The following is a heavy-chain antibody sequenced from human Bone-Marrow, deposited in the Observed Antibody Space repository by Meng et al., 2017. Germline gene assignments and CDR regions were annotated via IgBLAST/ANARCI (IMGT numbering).Heavy chain of an antibody. CDR3: ANRGLWFGESSTKDAFDI. CDR1: GFTFSSYS. D-gene: IGHD3-10*01. CDR2: ISGSGGST. V-gene: IGHV3-23*01. J-gene: IGHJ3*02. Sequence: GESLKISCAAPGFTFSSYSMSWVRQAPGKGLEWVSAISGSGGSTYYADSVKGRFTISRDNSKNTLYLQMNSLRAEDTAVYYCANRGLWFGESSTKDAFDIWGQGTMVTVSS.